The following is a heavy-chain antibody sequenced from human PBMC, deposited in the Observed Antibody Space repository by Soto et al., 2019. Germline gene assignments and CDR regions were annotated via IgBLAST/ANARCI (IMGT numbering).Heavy chain of an antibody. D-gene: IGHD3-9*01. CDR1: GFTFSSYG. Sequence: QVQLVESGGGVVQPGRSLRLSCAASGFTFSSYGMHWVRQAPGKGLEWVAVISYDGSNKYYADSVKGRFTISRDNSKNTLYLQMNSLRAEDTAVYYCAKEGQYYDILTGYRSYYGMDVWGQGTTVIVSS. CDR3: AKEGQYYDILTGYRSYYGMDV. V-gene: IGHV3-30*18. CDR2: ISYDGSNK. J-gene: IGHJ6*02.